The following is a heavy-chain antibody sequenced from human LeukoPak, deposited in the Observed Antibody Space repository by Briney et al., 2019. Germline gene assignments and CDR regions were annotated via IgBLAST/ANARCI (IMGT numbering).Heavy chain of an antibody. J-gene: IGHJ4*02. D-gene: IGHD3-9*01. CDR1: GYTFTSYG. V-gene: IGHV1-18*01. CDR3: ARVRQDDILTGYPYYFDY. CDR2: ISAYNGNT. Sequence: ASVKVSCKASGYTFTSYGISWERQAPGQGLEWMGWISAYNGNTNYAQKLQGRVTMTTDTSTSTAYMELRSLRSDDTAVYYCARVRQDDILTGYPYYFDYWGQGTLVTVSS.